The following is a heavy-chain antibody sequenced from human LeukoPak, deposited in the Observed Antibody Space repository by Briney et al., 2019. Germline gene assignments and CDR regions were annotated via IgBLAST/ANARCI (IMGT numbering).Heavy chain of an antibody. CDR3: ARDGFGGDNWFDP. CDR1: GGSISSGDYY. CDR2: IYYSGST. D-gene: IGHD3-3*01. J-gene: IGHJ5*02. V-gene: IGHV4-30-4*08. Sequence: SQTLSLTCTVSGGSISSGDYYWSWIRQPPGKGLEWIGYIYYSGSTYYNPSLKSRVTISVDTSKNQFSLRLSSVTAADTAVYYCARDGFGGDNWFDPWGQGTLVTVSS.